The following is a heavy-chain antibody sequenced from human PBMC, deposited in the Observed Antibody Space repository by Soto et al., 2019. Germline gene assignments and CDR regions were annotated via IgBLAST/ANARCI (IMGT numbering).Heavy chain of an antibody. Sequence: ASVKVSCKASGYTFTSYDINWVRQATGQGLEWMGWMNPNSGNTGYAQKSQGRVTMTRNTSISTAYMELSSLRSEDTAVYYCARGDRRLICIGGSCYRNWFDPWGQGTLVTVS. V-gene: IGHV1-8*01. CDR1: GYTFTSYD. D-gene: IGHD2-15*01. CDR2: MNPNSGNT. CDR3: ARGDRRLICIGGSCYRNWFDP. J-gene: IGHJ5*02.